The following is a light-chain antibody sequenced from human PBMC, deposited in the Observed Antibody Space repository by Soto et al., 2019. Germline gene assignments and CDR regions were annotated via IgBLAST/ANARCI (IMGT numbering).Light chain of an antibody. CDR2: AVN. J-gene: IGLJ1*01. Sequence: QTVLTQPPSASLSPGQSVTISCTGTSSDVGGYKYVSWYQQYPGKAPKLMIYAVNKRPSGVPDRFSGSKSGNTASLTVSGLQAEDEADYYCSSYAGSNNYVFGTGTKVTV. CDR1: SSDVGGYKY. V-gene: IGLV2-8*01. CDR3: SSYAGSNNYV.